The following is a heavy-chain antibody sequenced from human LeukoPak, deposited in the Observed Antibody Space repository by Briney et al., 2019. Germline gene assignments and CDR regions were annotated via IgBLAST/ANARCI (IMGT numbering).Heavy chain of an antibody. CDR1: GFTFSSYA. J-gene: IGHJ4*02. V-gene: IGHV3-23*01. D-gene: IGHD6-19*01. CDR3: AKHIAVAGRYFDY. Sequence: GGSLRLSCAASGFTFSSYAMSWVRQAPGKGLQWVSAISGSGGYTYYADSVKGRFTISRGNSKNTLYLQMSSLRAEDTAIYYCAKHIAVAGRYFDYWGQGTLVTVSS. CDR2: ISGSGGYT.